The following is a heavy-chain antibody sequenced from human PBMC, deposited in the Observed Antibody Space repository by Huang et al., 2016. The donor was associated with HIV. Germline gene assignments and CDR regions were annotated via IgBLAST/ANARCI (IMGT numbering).Heavy chain of an antibody. CDR3: ARGGLRWPAPFDF. V-gene: IGHV1-2*07. J-gene: IGHJ4*02. Sequence: QVQLVQSGAEAKKPGASVRVSCKTAGSTFSESYVHWVRQDPGQGLQWMGWINPKTAGTNYAHRFQGRLTVTRDRSITTAYMDLTWLTSDDTAVYYCARGGLRWPAPFDFWGQGTLVTVSS. CDR1: GSTFSESY. CDR2: INPKTAGT. D-gene: IGHD4-17*01.